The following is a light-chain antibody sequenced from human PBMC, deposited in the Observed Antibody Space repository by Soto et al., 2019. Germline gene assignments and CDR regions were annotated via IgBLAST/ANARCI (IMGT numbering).Light chain of an antibody. CDR2: GNV. CDR1: SSNIGAGYA. CDR3: QSYDRSLGGFV. Sequence: QSVLTQPPSVSRAPGQTVTISCTGSSSNIGAGYAVHWYQQLPGTAPKLLIYGNVSRPSGVPDRFSGSKSGTSAPLAITGLEAEDEADYYCQSYDRSLGGFVFGTGTKVTVL. V-gene: IGLV1-40*01. J-gene: IGLJ1*01.